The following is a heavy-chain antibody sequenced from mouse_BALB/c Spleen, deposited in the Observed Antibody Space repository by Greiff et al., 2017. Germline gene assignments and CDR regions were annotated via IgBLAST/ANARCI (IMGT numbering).Heavy chain of an antibody. CDR1: GFSLTSYG. D-gene: IGHD1-1*01. Sequence: VKVVESGPGLVAPSQSLSITCTVSGFSLTSYGVHWVRQPPGKGLEWLGVIWAGGSTNYNSALMSRLSISKDNSKSQVFLKMNSLQTDDTAMYYCARDYYGSSGYFDVWGAGTTVTVSS. J-gene: IGHJ1*01. CDR2: IWAGGST. V-gene: IGHV2-9*02. CDR3: ARDYYGSSGYFDV.